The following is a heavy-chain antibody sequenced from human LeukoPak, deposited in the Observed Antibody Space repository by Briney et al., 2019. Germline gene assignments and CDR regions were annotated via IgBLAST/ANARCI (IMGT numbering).Heavy chain of an antibody. CDR1: GGTCSSYA. CDR2: IIPIFGIA. D-gene: IGHD2-2*01. V-gene: IGHV1-69*04. Sequence: ASVKVSCKASGGTCSSYAISWVRQAPGQGLEWMGRIIPIFGIANYAQKFQGRVTITADKSMSTAYLELSSLRSEDTAVYYCARAGEDIVVVPEWFDPWGQGTLVTVSS. CDR3: ARAGEDIVVVPEWFDP. J-gene: IGHJ5*02.